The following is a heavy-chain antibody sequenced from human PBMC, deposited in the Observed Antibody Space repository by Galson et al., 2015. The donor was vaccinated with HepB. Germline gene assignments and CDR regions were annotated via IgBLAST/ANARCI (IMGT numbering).Heavy chain of an antibody. CDR2: IIPMFGRA. CDR3: ARGFSGEPSLQYFFY. V-gene: IGHV1-69*13. Sequence: SVKVSCKASGGTFSSHAISWMRQAPGQGLEWMGGIIPMFGRANYAQKFQNRVTITADESTSTAYMEVRSLRSEDTAMYYCARGFSGEPSLQYFFYWGQGTLVTVSS. J-gene: IGHJ4*02. D-gene: IGHD3-3*01. CDR1: GGTFSSHA.